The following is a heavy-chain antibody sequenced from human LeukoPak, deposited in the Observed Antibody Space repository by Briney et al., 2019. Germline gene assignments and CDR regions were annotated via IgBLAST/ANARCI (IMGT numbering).Heavy chain of an antibody. Sequence: PSETLSLTCTVSGGSISSYYWSWIRQPPGKGLEWIGYIYYSGSTNYNPSLKSRVTISVDTSKNQFSLKLSSVTAADTVVYYCARADPLAAAHYWGQGTLVTVSS. CDR3: ARADPLAAAHY. J-gene: IGHJ4*02. CDR1: GGSISSYY. D-gene: IGHD6-13*01. CDR2: IYYSGST. V-gene: IGHV4-59*01.